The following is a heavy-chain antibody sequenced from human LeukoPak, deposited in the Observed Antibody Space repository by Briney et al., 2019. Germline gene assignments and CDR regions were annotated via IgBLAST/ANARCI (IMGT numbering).Heavy chain of an antibody. Sequence: GGSLRLSCAASGFTFSSAGMHWVRQAPGKGLEWMAFILSDGSNLYYADSVKGRFTISRDNSKNTLYLQMNSLRAEDTAVYYCAKDRGTYYFGDYWGQGTLVIVSS. V-gene: IGHV3-30*02. CDR2: ILSDGSNL. CDR3: AKDRGTYYFGDY. CDR1: GFTFSSAG. D-gene: IGHD1-26*01. J-gene: IGHJ4*02.